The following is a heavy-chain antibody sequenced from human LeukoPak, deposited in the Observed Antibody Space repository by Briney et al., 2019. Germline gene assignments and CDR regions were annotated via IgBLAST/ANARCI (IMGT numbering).Heavy chain of an antibody. D-gene: IGHD2-15*01. Sequence: GASVKVSCKASGGTFSSYAISWVRQAPGQGLEWMGGIIPIFGTANYAQKFQGRVTITADESTSTAYMELSSLRSEDTAVYYCARDSPPYCSGGSCYSGVLGAFDIWGQGTTVTVSS. CDR2: IIPIFGTA. CDR3: ARDSPPYCSGGSCYSGVLGAFDI. CDR1: GGTFSSYA. J-gene: IGHJ3*02. V-gene: IGHV1-69*01.